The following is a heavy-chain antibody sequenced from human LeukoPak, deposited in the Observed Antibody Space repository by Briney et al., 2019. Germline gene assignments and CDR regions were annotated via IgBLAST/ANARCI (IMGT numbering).Heavy chain of an antibody. Sequence: GASVKVSCKTSGYSFPTYGISWVRQAPGQGLEWMGWINPDSGGTDYAQRFQGRVTMTRDTSISTAYMELSRLRSDDTAVYYCARAGARGWGQGTLVTVSS. D-gene: IGHD1-26*01. CDR2: INPDSGGT. V-gene: IGHV1-2*02. J-gene: IGHJ4*02. CDR3: ARAGARG. CDR1: GYSFPTYG.